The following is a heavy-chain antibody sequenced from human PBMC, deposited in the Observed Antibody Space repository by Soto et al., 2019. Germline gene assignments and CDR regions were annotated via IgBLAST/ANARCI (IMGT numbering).Heavy chain of an antibody. J-gene: IGHJ4*02. D-gene: IGHD2-15*01. V-gene: IGHV4-31*03. CDR1: CGSITTGGYY. Sequence: SETLSLTCTFSCGSITTGGYYWSWIRQLPGKGLEWIGHRYYSESTYYNPSLKSRVSISLDTSKNQFSLKLSFVTAADTAMYYCARTKCSGGSCYSWSLDYWGQGTPVTVSS. CDR3: ARTKCSGGSCYSWSLDY. CDR2: RYYSEST.